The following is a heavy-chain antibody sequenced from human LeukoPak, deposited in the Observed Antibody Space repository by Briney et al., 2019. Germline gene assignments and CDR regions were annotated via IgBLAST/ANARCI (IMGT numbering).Heavy chain of an antibody. Sequence: GGSLRLSCAASGFTFSSYAMHWVRQAPGKGLEWVAVISYDGSNKYYADSVKGRFAISRDNSKNTLYLQMNSLRAEDTAVYYCASGDRRGIFDYWGQGTLVTVSS. CDR1: GFTFSSYA. CDR2: ISYDGSNK. CDR3: ASGDRRGIFDY. V-gene: IGHV3-30*09. D-gene: IGHD2-21*02. J-gene: IGHJ4*02.